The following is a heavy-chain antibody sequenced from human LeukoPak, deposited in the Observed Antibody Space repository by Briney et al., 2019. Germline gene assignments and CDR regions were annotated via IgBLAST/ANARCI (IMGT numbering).Heavy chain of an antibody. CDR1: GGSISSYY. D-gene: IGHD6-19*01. J-gene: IGHJ5*02. Sequence: SETLSLTCTVSGGSISSYYWSWIRQPPGKGLEWIGYIYYSGSTNYNPSLKSRVTISVDTSKNQFSLKLSSVTAADTAVYYCARDVKVAGTAGWFDPWGQGTLVTVSS. CDR3: ARDVKVAGTAGWFDP. CDR2: IYYSGST. V-gene: IGHV4-59*12.